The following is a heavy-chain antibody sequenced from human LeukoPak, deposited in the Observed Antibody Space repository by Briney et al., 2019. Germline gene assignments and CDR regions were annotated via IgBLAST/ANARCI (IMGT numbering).Heavy chain of an antibody. CDR2: IYSGGST. J-gene: IGHJ4*02. CDR3: ARDYGGNIRGYFDY. D-gene: IGHD4-23*01. V-gene: IGHV3-66*01. CDR1: GFTVSSTY. Sequence: GGSLRLSCAASGFTVSSTYMSWVRQAPGKGLEGVSVIYSGGSTYYAESVKGRFTISRDNSKNTLYLQMNSLRVEDTAVYYCARDYGGNIRGYFDYWGQGTLVTVSS.